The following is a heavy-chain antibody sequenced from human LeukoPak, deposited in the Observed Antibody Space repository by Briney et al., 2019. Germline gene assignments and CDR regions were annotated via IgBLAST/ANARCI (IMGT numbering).Heavy chain of an antibody. D-gene: IGHD6-13*01. CDR1: GGSFSGYY. Sequence: PSETLSLTCAVYGGSFSGYYWSWLRQPPGKGLEWIGEINHSGSTNYNPSLKSRVTISVDTSKNQFSLKLSSVTAADTAVYYCAIYSSSWYDYFDYWGQGTLVTVSS. CDR3: AIYSSSWYDYFDY. J-gene: IGHJ4*02. V-gene: IGHV4-34*01. CDR2: INHSGST.